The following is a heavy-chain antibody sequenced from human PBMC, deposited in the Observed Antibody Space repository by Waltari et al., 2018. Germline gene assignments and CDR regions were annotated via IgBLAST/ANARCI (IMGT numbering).Heavy chain of an antibody. J-gene: IGHJ4*02. CDR2: IDSTGGST. CDR1: GPLFSGYW. D-gene: IGHD6-25*01. Sequence: EVLLVESGGGVVQPGGSLTLSCATSGPLFSGYWMHWVRQSPGKGLVWVSEIDSTGGSTTYADSVRGRFTISRDNDKNTIYLHMNSLRAEDTALYYCASLSAPIDYWDQGTLVTVSS. V-gene: IGHV3-74*01. CDR3: ASLSAPIDY.